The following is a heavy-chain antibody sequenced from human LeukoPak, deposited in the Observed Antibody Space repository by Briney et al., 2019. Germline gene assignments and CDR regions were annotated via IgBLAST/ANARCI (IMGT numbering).Heavy chain of an antibody. Sequence: GGSLRLSCAASGFTFSDYNMNWIRQAPGKGREGVSYISTSGNTIYYADSVEGRFTVSRDNSKNSLYLKMNSLRADDAAVYYCANAGNLFRSLNYWGQGTLVTVSS. CDR3: ANAGNLFRSLNY. V-gene: IGHV3-11*04. CDR1: GFTFSDYN. D-gene: IGHD4-23*01. CDR2: ISTSGNTI. J-gene: IGHJ4*02.